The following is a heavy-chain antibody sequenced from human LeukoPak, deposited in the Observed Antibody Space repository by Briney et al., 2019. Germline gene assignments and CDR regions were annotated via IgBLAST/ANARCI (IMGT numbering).Heavy chain of an antibody. J-gene: IGHJ4*02. Sequence: SETLSLTCTVSGGSISSYHWSWIRQPPGKGLEWIGYIYYSGTTNYNPSLKSRVTISVDTSKNQFSLKLGSVTAADTGVYYCARGRYSDSSGYYSPYFDYWGQGTLVTVSS. V-gene: IGHV4-59*01. CDR2: IYYSGTT. CDR1: GGSISSYH. CDR3: ARGRYSDSSGYYSPYFDY. D-gene: IGHD3-22*01.